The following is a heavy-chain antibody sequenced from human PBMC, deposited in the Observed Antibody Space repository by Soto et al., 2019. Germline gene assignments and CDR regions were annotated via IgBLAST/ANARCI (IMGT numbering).Heavy chain of an antibody. J-gene: IGHJ4*02. CDR3: AREGAGTAC. D-gene: IGHD6-19*01. CDR1: GFTVSSNY. CDR2: IYSGGST. Sequence: EVQLVESGGGLVQPGGSLRLSCAASGFTVSSNYMSWVRQAPGKGLEWVSVIYSGGSTYYADSVKGRFTISRHNSKNTRYLPMNSPWAEDTAVYYWAREGAGTACWGQGALVTVSS. V-gene: IGHV3-53*04.